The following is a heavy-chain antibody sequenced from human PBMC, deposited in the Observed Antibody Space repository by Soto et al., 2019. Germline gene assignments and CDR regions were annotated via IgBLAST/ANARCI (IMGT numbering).Heavy chain of an antibody. CDR3: AKDTSGSYYFDY. CDR1: GFTFSSYG. J-gene: IGHJ4*02. Sequence: GGSLRLSCAASGFTFSSYGMHWVRQAPGKGLEWVAVISYDGSNKYYADSVKGRFTISRDNSKNTLYLQMNSLRAEDTAVYYCAKDTSGSYYFDYWGQGTLVTVSS. V-gene: IGHV3-30*18. CDR2: ISYDGSNK. D-gene: IGHD1-26*01.